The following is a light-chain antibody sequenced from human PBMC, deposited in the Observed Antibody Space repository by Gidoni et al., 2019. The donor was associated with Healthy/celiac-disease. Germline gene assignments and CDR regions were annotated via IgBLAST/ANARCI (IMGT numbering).Light chain of an antibody. V-gene: IGKV3-11*01. CDR1: QSVSSY. J-gene: IGKJ1*01. CDR3: QQRSNWART. CDR2: DAS. Sequence: IVLTQSPAPLSLSPGERATLSCRASQSVSSYLAWYQQKPGQAPRLLIYDASNRATGIPARFSGSGSGTDFTITISSLEPEDFAVYYCQQRSNWARTFGQGTKVEIK.